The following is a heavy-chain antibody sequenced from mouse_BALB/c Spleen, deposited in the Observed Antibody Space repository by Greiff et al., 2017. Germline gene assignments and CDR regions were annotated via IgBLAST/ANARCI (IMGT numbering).Heavy chain of an antibody. Sequence: EVKLQESGGGLVQPGGSLKLSCAASGFTFSSYGMSWVRQTPDKRLELVATINSNGGSTYYPDSVKGRFTISRDNAKNTLYLQMSSLKSEDTAMYYCARDHYRYDGVDYWGQGTTLTVSS. CDR1: GFTFSSYG. J-gene: IGHJ2*01. CDR3: ARDHYRYDGVDY. CDR2: INSNGGST. V-gene: IGHV5-6-3*01. D-gene: IGHD2-14*01.